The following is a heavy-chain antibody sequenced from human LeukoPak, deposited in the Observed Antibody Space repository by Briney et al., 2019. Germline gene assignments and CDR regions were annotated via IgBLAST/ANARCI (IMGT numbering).Heavy chain of an antibody. Sequence: GGSLRLSCAASGFTFSGYTLNWVRQAPGKGLEWVSYISRTSDIVSYADSVRGRFTISRDSAKNSLYLQMSSLRAEDTAVYYCARDYGYAFDTWGQGTMVTVSS. CDR2: ISRTSDIV. CDR1: GFTFSGYT. V-gene: IGHV3-48*01. J-gene: IGHJ3*02. D-gene: IGHD3-16*01. CDR3: ARDYGYAFDT.